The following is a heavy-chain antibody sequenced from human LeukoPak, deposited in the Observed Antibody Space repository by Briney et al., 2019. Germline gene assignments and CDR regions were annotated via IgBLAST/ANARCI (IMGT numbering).Heavy chain of an antibody. CDR2: INPSGGST. Sequence: ASVKVSCKASGYTFTSYYMHWVRQAPGQGLEWMGIINPSGGSTSYAQKFQGRVTMTRDMSTSTVYMELSSLRSEDTAVYYCAREGFPMITLGGARFDPWGQGTLVTVSS. CDR3: AREGFPMITLGGARFDP. D-gene: IGHD3-16*01. V-gene: IGHV1-46*01. CDR1: GYTFTSYY. J-gene: IGHJ5*02.